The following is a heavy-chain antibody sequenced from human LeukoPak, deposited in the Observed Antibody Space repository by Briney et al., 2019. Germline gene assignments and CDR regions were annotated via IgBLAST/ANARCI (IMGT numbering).Heavy chain of an antibody. Sequence: GGSLRLSCAASGFTFSDYYMSWIRQAPGKGLKWVSYINTSDSAISYADPVKGRFTISRSNAKNSLFLQMNTVRAEDTAVYYCARDGGGNWFDPWGQGTLVTVSS. CDR2: INTSDSAI. CDR1: GFTFSDYY. D-gene: IGHD3-16*01. CDR3: ARDGGGNWFDP. V-gene: IGHV3-11*01. J-gene: IGHJ5*02.